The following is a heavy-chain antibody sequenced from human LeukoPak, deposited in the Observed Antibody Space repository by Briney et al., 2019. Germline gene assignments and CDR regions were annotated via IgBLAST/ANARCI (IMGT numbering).Heavy chain of an antibody. V-gene: IGHV3-48*03. Sequence: GGSLRLSCAASGFTFSSYEMNWVRQAPGKGLEWVSYISSSGSTIYYADSVKGRFTISRDNAKNSLYLQMNSLRAEDTAVYYCARDGQYSSSSFDPWGQGTLVTVSS. CDR2: ISSSGSTI. CDR3: ARDGQYSSSSFDP. CDR1: GFTFSSYE. D-gene: IGHD6-13*01. J-gene: IGHJ5*02.